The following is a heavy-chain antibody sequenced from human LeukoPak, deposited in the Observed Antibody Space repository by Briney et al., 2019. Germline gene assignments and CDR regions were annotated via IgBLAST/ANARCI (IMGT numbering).Heavy chain of an antibody. Sequence: PGGSLRLSCAASGFTFSSCSMNWVRLAPGKGLEWVSYISSSGSTIYHAESVEGRFTIFRDNAKNSLYLQMNSLRAEDTAVYYCAKMFGGTYNGNWGQGTLVTVSA. J-gene: IGHJ4*02. CDR1: GFTFSSCS. V-gene: IGHV3-48*01. CDR2: ISSSGSTI. D-gene: IGHD1-26*01. CDR3: AKMFGGTYNGN.